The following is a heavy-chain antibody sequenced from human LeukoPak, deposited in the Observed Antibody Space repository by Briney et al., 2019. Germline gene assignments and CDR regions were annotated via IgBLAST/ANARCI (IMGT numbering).Heavy chain of an antibody. V-gene: IGHV4-59*01. J-gene: IGHJ6*03. CDR3: AASTQLVPTYSYYYYMDV. D-gene: IGHD6-13*01. Sequence: SETLSLTCTVSGGSISSYYWSWIRQPPGKGLEWIGYIYYSGSTNYNPSLKSRVTISVDTSKNQFSLKLSSVTAADTAVYYCAASTQLVPTYSYYYYMDVWGKGTTVTVSS. CDR1: GGSISSYY. CDR2: IYYSGST.